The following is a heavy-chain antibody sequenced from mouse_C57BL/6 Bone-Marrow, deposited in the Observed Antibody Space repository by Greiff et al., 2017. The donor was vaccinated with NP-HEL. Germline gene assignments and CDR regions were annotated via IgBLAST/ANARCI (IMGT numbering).Heavy chain of an antibody. CDR2: ISSGGSYT. Sequence: EVQLVESGGDLVKPGGSLKLSCAASGFTFSSYGMSWVRQTPDKRLEWVATISSGGSYTYYPDSVTGRFTLSRDNAKNTLYLQMSRLKSEETAMYYCASPYDYDVAWFAYWGQGTLVTVSA. CDR1: GFTFSSYG. D-gene: IGHD2-4*01. V-gene: IGHV5-6*01. CDR3: ASPYDYDVAWFAY. J-gene: IGHJ3*01.